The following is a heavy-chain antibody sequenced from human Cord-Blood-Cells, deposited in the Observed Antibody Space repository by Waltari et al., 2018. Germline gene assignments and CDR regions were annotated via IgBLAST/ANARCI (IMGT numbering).Heavy chain of an antibody. Sequence: QVQLQQWGAGLLKPSETLSLTCAVYGGSFVGYYWSWIRQPPGKGLEWIGEINHSGSTNYNPSLKSRVTISVDTSKNQFSLKLSSVTAADTAVYYCARHGGPLGYFDYWGQGTLVTVSS. CDR3: ARHGGPLGYFDY. D-gene: IGHD3-16*01. V-gene: IGHV4-34*01. CDR2: INHSGST. J-gene: IGHJ4*02. CDR1: GGSFVGYY.